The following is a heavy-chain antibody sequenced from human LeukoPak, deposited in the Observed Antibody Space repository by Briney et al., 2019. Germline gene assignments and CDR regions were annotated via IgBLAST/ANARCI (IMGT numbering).Heavy chain of an antibody. CDR3: ARLLGYSSSWYYLDY. J-gene: IGHJ4*02. CDR2: IYTSGST. CDR1: GGSMSSYY. D-gene: IGHD6-13*01. Sequence: SETLSLTCTVSGGSMSSYYWSWIRQPPGKGLEWIGYIYTSGSTNYNPSLKSRGTISVDTSKNQFSLKLSSVTAADTAMYYCARLLGYSSSWYYLDYWGQGSLVTVSS. V-gene: IGHV4-4*09.